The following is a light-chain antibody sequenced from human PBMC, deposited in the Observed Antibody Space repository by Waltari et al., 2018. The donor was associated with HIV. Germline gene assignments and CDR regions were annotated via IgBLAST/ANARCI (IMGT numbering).Light chain of an antibody. CDR2: EGN. CDR3: CSYSGSYTSYV. J-gene: IGLJ1*01. CDR1: SSDVGSYNI. V-gene: IGLV2-23*01. Sequence: QSALTQPASVSGSPGQSITISCTGTSSDVGSYNIVSWYLQHPGKAPKLMIYEGNKRPSGVSNRFSGSKSGNTASLTISGLQAEDEADYYCCSYSGSYTSYVFGAGTKVTVL.